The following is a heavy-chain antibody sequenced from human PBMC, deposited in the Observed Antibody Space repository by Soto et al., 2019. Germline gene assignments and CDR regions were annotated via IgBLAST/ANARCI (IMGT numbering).Heavy chain of an antibody. CDR1: GFTFSTSS. Sequence: EVQLVESGGGLVKPGGSLRLSCAASGFTFSTSSLNWVRQAPGKGLEWVSSISSRSYTYYADSVKGRFTISRDYAKNSLYLQMNSLRAEDTAVYYWARAIGYAFDIWGQGTMVTVSS. D-gene: IGHD2-2*02. CDR2: ISSRSYT. CDR3: ARAIGYAFDI. V-gene: IGHV3-21*01. J-gene: IGHJ3*02.